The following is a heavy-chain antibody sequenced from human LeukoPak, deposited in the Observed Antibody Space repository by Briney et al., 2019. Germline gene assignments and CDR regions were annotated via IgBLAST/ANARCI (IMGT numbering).Heavy chain of an antibody. Sequence: GESLKISCKASGFSFTFTKNWIGWVRQMPGKGLDWMGNIYPVDSDIRYNPSFQGQVTISVDKSISTTYLQWSSLKASDTAIYYCARHLATVTASRQYYYYGMDVWGQGTTVTVSS. J-gene: IGHJ6*02. CDR1: GFSFTFTKNW. V-gene: IGHV5-51*01. CDR2: IYPVDSDI. CDR3: ARHLATVTASRQYYYYGMDV. D-gene: IGHD4-17*01.